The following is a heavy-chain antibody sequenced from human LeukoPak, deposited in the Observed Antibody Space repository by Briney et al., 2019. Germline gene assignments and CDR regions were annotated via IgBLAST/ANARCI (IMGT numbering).Heavy chain of an antibody. CDR2: IRGSGGST. V-gene: IGHV3-23*01. CDR3: AKNIYRFDI. J-gene: IGHJ3*02. CDR1: GFTFSNYW. D-gene: IGHD1/OR15-1a*01. Sequence: GGSLRLSCAASGFTFSNYWISWVRQAPGKVLEWVSAIRGSGGSTYNADSVKGRFTISRDNSKNTLYLQMNSLRAEGTAVYYCAKNIYRFDIWGQGTMVTVSS.